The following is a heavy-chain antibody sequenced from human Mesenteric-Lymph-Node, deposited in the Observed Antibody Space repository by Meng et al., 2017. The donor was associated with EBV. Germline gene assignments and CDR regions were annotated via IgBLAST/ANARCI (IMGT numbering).Heavy chain of an antibody. V-gene: IGHV2-5*02. D-gene: IGHD3-10*02. Sequence: QITLQESAPTLVKPTQTLTLTCSFSGFSLDTGGVGVGWIRQPPGKALEWLALIYWDDDKRYNPSLKTRLTITKDTSKNQVVLTMTNMDPVDTATYYCAHKDDVRDGAPFDSWGQGTLVTVSS. CDR1: GFSLDTGGVG. J-gene: IGHJ4*02. CDR3: AHKDDVRDGAPFDS. CDR2: IYWDDDK.